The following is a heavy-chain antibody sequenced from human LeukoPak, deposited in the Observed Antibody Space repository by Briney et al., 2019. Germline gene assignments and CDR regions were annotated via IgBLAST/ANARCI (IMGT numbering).Heavy chain of an antibody. D-gene: IGHD1-7*01. CDR3: ARDRGNYEYSFDY. J-gene: IGHJ4*02. Sequence: RGYLRLSCVASGFTFSSYAMGWVRQAPGKGLEWVSVISGSGGSTNYADSVKGRFTISRDKSKNTLFLQMNSLRAEDTAVYYCARDRGNYEYSFDYWGQGTLVTVSS. CDR2: ISGSGGST. V-gene: IGHV3-23*01. CDR1: GFTFSSYA.